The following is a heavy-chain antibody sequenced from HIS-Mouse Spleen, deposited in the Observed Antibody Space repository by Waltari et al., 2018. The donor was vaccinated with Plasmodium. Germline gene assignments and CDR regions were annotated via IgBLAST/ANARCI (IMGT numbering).Heavy chain of an antibody. CDR3: ASSWYWYFDL. CDR2: IKQEGSEK. D-gene: IGHD6-13*01. J-gene: IGHJ2*01. Sequence: EVQLVESGGGLVQHGGSLTLCCAVSGFTFSSLWMIWVRQATGKGVEWVANIKQEGSEKYYVDSVKGRFTISRDNAKNSLYLQMNSLRAEDTAVYYCASSWYWYFDLWGRGTLVTVSS. V-gene: IGHV3-7*01. CDR1: GFTFSSLW.